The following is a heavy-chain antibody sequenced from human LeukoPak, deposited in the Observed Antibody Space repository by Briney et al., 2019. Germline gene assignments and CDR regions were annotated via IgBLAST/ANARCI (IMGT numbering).Heavy chain of an antibody. D-gene: IGHD6-19*01. J-gene: IGHJ4*02. V-gene: IGHV4-39*07. CDR3: ARESSSGWYSDY. CDR1: GGSIFSSSYH. Sequence: SETLSLTCTVSGGSIFSSSYHWGWIRQPPGKGLEWIGNIFYTGSTYYNPSLKSRVTISVDTAKNQFSLKLSSVTAADTAVYYCARESSSGWYSDYWGQGTLVTVSS. CDR2: IFYTGST.